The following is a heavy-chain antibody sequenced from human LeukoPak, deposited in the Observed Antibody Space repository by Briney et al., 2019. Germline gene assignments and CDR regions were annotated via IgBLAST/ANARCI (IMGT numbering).Heavy chain of an antibody. Sequence: PGGSLRLSCAASGFTFSLYTMHWVRQAPGKGLEWVAVISYDGSDKYYADSVKGRFTISRDNSKNTLFLQMNSLRAEDTAVYFCARDVRGGDTFDYWGQGTLVTVSS. V-gene: IGHV3-30*04. CDR1: GFTFSLYT. J-gene: IGHJ4*02. D-gene: IGHD2-21*02. CDR3: ARDVRGGDTFDY. CDR2: ISYDGSDK.